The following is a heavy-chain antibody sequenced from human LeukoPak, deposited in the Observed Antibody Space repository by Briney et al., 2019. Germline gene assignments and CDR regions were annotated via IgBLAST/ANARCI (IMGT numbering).Heavy chain of an antibody. CDR3: AKSGLQYYDWSSYYFDY. D-gene: IGHD3-9*01. V-gene: IGHV3-23*01. J-gene: IGHJ4*02. CDR1: GFTFSHYA. Sequence: PGGSLRLSCATSGFTFSHYAMSWVRQVPGKGLEWVSSTSPSGGSTYFADSVKGRFTISRDNSRNTLYLQMNSLRAEDTAVFYCAKSGLQYYDWSSYYFDYWGQGALVTVSS. CDR2: TSPSGGST.